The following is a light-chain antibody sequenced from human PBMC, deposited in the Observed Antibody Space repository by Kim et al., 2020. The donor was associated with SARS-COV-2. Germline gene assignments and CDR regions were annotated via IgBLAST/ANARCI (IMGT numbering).Light chain of an antibody. Sequence: ASIGDRVTITSRASQGINNYLAWFQQKPGQAPKSLIYGASSLQSGVPTRFSGSASGTDFTLTISSLQPEDFATYYCQQYNSYPLTFGGGTKVDIK. CDR3: QQYNSYPLT. V-gene: IGKV1-16*01. CDR2: GAS. J-gene: IGKJ4*01. CDR1: QGINNY.